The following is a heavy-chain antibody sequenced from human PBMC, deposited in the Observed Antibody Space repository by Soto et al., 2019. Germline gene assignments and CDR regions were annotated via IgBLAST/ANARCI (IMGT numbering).Heavy chain of an antibody. Sequence: GGSLRLSCAASGFTFSSHAMHWVRQAPGKGLEWVACISYDGSNQHYADSVKGRFTISRDNSENTLYLHMNSLRGEYTAMYFCARDVGAWKFDYWGQGTLVTVSS. CDR2: ISYDGSNQ. V-gene: IGHV3-30-3*01. D-gene: IGHD1-1*01. CDR3: ARDVGAWKFDY. CDR1: GFTFSSHA. J-gene: IGHJ4*02.